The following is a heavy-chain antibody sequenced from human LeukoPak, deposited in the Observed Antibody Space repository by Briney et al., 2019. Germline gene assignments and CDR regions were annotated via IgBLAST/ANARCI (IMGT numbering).Heavy chain of an antibody. CDR2: IRSKANSYAT. J-gene: IGHJ4*02. Sequence: GGSLRLFCAASGFTFSGSALHWGRQASGKGLEWVGRIRSKANSYATAYAASVKGRFTISRDDSKNTAYLQMNSLKTEDTAVSYCTRLTSDDSSGYYGLWGQGTLVVVFS. CDR1: GFTFSGSA. V-gene: IGHV3-73*01. CDR3: TRLTSDDSSGYYGL. D-gene: IGHD3-22*01.